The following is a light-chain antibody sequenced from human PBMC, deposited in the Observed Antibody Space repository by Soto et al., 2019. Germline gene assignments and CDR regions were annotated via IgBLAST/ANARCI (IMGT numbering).Light chain of an antibody. CDR2: EVT. V-gene: IGLV2-23*02. CDR3: CSYAGSSSLYV. J-gene: IGLJ1*01. Sequence: QSVLTQPASVSGSPGQSITISCTGTSSDVGNYNLVSWYQQYPGKAPKLMIYEVTKRPSGVSDRFSGSKSGNTASLTISGLQAEDEADYYCCSYAGSSSLYVFGTGTKVTVL. CDR1: SSDVGNYNL.